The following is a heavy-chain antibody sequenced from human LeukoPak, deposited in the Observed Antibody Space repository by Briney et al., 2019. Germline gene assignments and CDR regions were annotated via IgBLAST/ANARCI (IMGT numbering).Heavy chain of an antibody. V-gene: IGHV1-69*04. CDR1: GGTFSSYA. D-gene: IGHD2-2*02. Sequence: SVTVSCKASGGTFSSYAISWVRQAPGQGLEWMGRIIPILGIANYAQKFQGRVTITADKSTSTAYMELSSLRSEDTAVYYCARDSGSGGVGYQLLYGTKKPYYFDYWGQGTLVTVSS. CDR2: IIPILGIA. CDR3: ARDSGSGGVGYQLLYGTKKPYYFDY. J-gene: IGHJ4*02.